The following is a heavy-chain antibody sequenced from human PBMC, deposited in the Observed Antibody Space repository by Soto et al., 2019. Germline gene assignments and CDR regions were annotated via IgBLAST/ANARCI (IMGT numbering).Heavy chain of an antibody. V-gene: IGHV3-33*01. CDR2: IWDDGSKK. Sequence: QVQLVESGGGVVQPGTSLRLSCAASGLNFRGYGFHWVRQAPGKGLDWVAVIWDDGSKKFYADSVKGRFTFSRDDSRNTLFLQINSLRDEDTAVYCGVTEGSNTGARSLGYFHYWGQGTLVTVSS. J-gene: IGHJ4*02. CDR1: GLNFRGYG. D-gene: IGHD3-10*01. CDR3: VTEGSNTGARSLGYFHY.